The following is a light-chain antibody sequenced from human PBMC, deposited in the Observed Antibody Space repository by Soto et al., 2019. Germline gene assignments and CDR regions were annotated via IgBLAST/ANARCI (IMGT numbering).Light chain of an antibody. V-gene: IGLV2-14*01. Sequence: QSALTQPASVSGSPGQSIIISCTGTSSDIGAYNFVSWYQQYPGNAPKLIIYEVHNRPSGISNRFSGSKSGNTAFLTISGLQAEDEADYYCSSYRSSVSYVFGTGTKLTVL. CDR2: EVH. CDR1: SSDIGAYNF. J-gene: IGLJ1*01. CDR3: SSYRSSVSYV.